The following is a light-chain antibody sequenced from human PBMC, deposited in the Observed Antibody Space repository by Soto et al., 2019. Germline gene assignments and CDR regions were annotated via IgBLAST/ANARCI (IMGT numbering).Light chain of an antibody. CDR3: QQYGSSPIT. CDR1: QSVSSSY. CDR2: DAS. J-gene: IGKJ5*01. V-gene: IGKV3D-20*01. Sequence: EIALTQSPGTLSLSPGERATLSCRASQSVSSSYLAWYQQKGGLAPRLLIHDASTRARGIPDRFSGSKSGTDFTLTIRGLEPEDAAVYYCQQYGSSPITFGQGTRLEI.